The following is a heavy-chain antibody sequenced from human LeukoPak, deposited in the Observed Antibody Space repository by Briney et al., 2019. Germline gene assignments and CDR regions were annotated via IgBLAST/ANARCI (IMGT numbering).Heavy chain of an antibody. CDR2: ISGSGGST. Sequence: GGSLRLSCAASGFTFSSYAMSWVRQAPGKGLEWVSAISGSGGSTYYADSVKGRFTISRDNSKNTLYLQMNSLRAEDTAVYYCAKDNYYDSSGYCGDAFDIWGQGTMVTVSS. CDR3: AKDNYYDSSGYCGDAFDI. J-gene: IGHJ3*02. CDR1: GFTFSSYA. D-gene: IGHD3-22*01. V-gene: IGHV3-23*01.